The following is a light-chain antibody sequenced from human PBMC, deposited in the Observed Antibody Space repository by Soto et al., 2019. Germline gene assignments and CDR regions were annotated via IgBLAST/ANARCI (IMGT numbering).Light chain of an antibody. J-gene: IGKJ1*01. V-gene: IGKV3-15*01. CDR1: RTVSNR. Sequence: EILSTPSPDSMSVSAGERSTLSCRASRTVSNRLAWYQHKPGQAPRLLISGASTGATGIPPRFRGSGSGTEFTLTISGLQSDDLAVYFCQQYNNWPPWTVGHGTKVDIK. CDR3: QQYNNWPPWT. CDR2: GAS.